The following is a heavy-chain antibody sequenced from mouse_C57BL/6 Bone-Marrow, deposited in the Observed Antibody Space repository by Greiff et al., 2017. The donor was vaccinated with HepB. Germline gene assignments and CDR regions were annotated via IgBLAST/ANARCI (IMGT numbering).Heavy chain of an antibody. CDR3: TRRGITTVVEDWYFDV. D-gene: IGHD1-1*01. J-gene: IGHJ1*03. CDR1: GYTFTDYE. Sequence: VQLQQSGAELVRPGASVTLSCKASGYTFTDYEMHWVKQTPVHGLEWIGAIDPETGGTAYNQKFKGKAILTADKSSSTAYMALRSLTSEDSAVYYCTRRGITTVVEDWYFDVWGTGTTVTVSS. V-gene: IGHV1-15*01. CDR2: IDPETGGT.